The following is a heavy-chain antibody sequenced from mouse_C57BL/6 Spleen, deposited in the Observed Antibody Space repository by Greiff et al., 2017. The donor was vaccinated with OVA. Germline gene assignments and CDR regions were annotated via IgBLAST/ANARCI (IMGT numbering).Heavy chain of an antibody. CDR2: IDPANGNT. J-gene: IGHJ2*01. Sequence: VQLQQSVAELVRPGASVKLSCTASGFNIKNTYMHWVKQRPEQGLEWIGRIDPANGNTKYAPKFQGKATITADTSSNTAYLQLSSLTSEDTAIYYCASPIYYGNYVNYFDYWGQGTTLTVSS. CDR3: ASPIYYGNYVNYFDY. D-gene: IGHD2-1*01. CDR1: GFNIKNTY. V-gene: IGHV14-3*01.